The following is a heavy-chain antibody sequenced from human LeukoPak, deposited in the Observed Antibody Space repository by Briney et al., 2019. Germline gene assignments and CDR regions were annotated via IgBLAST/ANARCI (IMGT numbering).Heavy chain of an antibody. CDR2: ISYDGSNK. CDR3: ARDRWYYYDSSDYYHDAFDI. Sequence: GGSLRLSCVASGFTFSSRDWMTWVRQAPGKGLEWVAVISYDGSNKYYADSVKGRFTISRDNSKNTLYLQMNSLRAEDTAVYYCARDRWYYYDSSDYYHDAFDIWGQGTMVTVSS. D-gene: IGHD3-22*01. CDR1: GFTFSSRDW. J-gene: IGHJ3*02. V-gene: IGHV3-30*03.